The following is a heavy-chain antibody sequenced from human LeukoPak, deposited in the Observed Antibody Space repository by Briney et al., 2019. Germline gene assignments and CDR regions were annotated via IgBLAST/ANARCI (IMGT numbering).Heavy chain of an antibody. Sequence: SETLSLTCTVSGGFISSYYWSWIRQPAGKGLEWIGRIYSSGTTNYSPSLKSRLTMSVDTSKNQFSLKLNSVTAADTAVYFCTRDIVLPTAYWYFDFWGRGTLVTVSS. CDR1: GGFISSYY. J-gene: IGHJ2*01. D-gene: IGHD2-2*01. CDR3: TRDIVLPTAYWYFDF. CDR2: IYSSGTT. V-gene: IGHV4-4*07.